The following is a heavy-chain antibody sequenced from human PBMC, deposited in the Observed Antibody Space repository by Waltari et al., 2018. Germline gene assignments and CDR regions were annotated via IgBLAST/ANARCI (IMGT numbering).Heavy chain of an antibody. CDR2: GYYSGNT. CDR1: GGSANNITHY. Sequence: QLQLQESAPGLVKPSETLSLTCTVSGGSANNITHYWGWIRPPPGRGLEWVGSGYYSGNTYDNPSLKSRVTIAIDTSKNQFSLSVTSVTAADAAIYYCARHWVVIVGATTRFDSWGQGTLVTVSP. V-gene: IGHV4-39*07. J-gene: IGHJ4*02. D-gene: IGHD1-26*01. CDR3: ARHWVVIVGATTRFDS.